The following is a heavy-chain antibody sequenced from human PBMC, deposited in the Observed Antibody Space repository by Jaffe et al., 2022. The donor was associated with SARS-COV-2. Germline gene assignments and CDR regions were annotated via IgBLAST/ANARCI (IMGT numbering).Heavy chain of an antibody. CDR3: AKSLPYYYDSSDYPAFDY. J-gene: IGHJ4*02. CDR2: ISWNSGSI. V-gene: IGHV3-9*01. CDR1: GFTFDDYA. D-gene: IGHD3-22*01. Sequence: EVQLVESGGGLVQPGRSLRLSCAASGFTFDDYAMHWVRQAPGKGLEWVSGISWNSGSIGYADSVKGRFTISRDNAKNSLYLQMNSLRAEDTALYYCAKSLPYYYDSSDYPAFDYWGQGTLVTVSS.